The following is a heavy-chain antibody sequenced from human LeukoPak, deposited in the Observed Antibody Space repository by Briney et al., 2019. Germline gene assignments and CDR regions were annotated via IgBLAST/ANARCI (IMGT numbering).Heavy chain of an antibody. V-gene: IGHV3-13*01. CDR1: GFTLSYYD. D-gene: IGHD3-10*01. CDR3: ARDRGTGFDL. Sequence: GGSLRLSCVASGFTLSYYDMHWVRQATGKGLEWVSGIGTGGDANYAGSVRGRFTISREDAKRSLYLQMNSLRAGDTAVYYCARDRGTGFDLWGQGTLVTVSS. J-gene: IGHJ4*02. CDR2: IGTGGDA.